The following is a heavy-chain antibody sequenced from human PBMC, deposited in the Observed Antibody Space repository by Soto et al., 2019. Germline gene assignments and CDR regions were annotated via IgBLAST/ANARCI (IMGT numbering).Heavy chain of an antibody. CDR3: ASPDVVMNY. D-gene: IGHD2-15*01. CDR2: ITRSSVTT. J-gene: IGHJ4*02. CDR1: GLPFRSYA. Sequence: GGSLRLSCVASGLPFRSYAMNWVRQAPGKGLEWISSITRSSVTTYYADSVKGRFTISRDNAKNSLFLQMDSLTSDDTAVYYCASPDVVMNYWGRGTLVTVS. V-gene: IGHV3-48*01.